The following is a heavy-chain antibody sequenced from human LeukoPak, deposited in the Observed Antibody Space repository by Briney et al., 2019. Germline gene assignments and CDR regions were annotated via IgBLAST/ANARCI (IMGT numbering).Heavy chain of an antibody. D-gene: IGHD1-1*01. Sequence: GGSLRLSCAASGFTFSSSWMHWVRQAPGKGLVWVSRIKSDGSRMMYADSVKGRFTISRDNAKNTLYLQMNSLRAEDTAVYYCARGGSPVHYYYMDVWGKGTTVTISS. V-gene: IGHV3-74*03. CDR3: ARGGSPVHYYYMDV. J-gene: IGHJ6*03. CDR2: IKSDGSRM. CDR1: GFTFSSSW.